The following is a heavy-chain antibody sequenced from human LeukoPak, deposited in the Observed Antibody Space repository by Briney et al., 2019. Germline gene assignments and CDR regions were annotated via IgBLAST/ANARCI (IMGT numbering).Heavy chain of an antibody. CDR1: GFTFDDYT. CDR2: ISWNSGSI. CDR3: ANHDY. V-gene: IGHV3-9*01. Sequence: GGSLRLSCAASGFTFDDYTMHWVRQAPGKGLEWVSGISWNSGSIGYADSVKGRFTISRDNAKNSPYLQMNSLRAEDTALYYCANHDYWGQGTLVTVSS. J-gene: IGHJ4*02.